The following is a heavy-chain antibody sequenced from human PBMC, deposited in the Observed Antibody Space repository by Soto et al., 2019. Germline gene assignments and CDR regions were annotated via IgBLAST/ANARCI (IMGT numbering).Heavy chain of an antibody. CDR1: GYTFTSYG. J-gene: IGHJ6*02. CDR2: ISAYNGKT. CDR3: ARGGDVNYYHGMDV. D-gene: IGHD5-12*01. Sequence: QVQLVQSGVEVKKPGASVKLSCTASGYTFTSYGISWVRQAPGQGREWMGWISAYNGKTNYAQNVQGRVTMTTDTSTRTAYMDLRSLRSDDTAVYYCARGGDVNYYHGMDVWGQGTTVTVSS. V-gene: IGHV1-18*01.